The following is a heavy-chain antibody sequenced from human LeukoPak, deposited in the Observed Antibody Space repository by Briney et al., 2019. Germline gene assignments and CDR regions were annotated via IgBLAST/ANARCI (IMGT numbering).Heavy chain of an antibody. Sequence: GGSLRLSCAASGFTFSNYDMHWVRQAPGKGLEWVAVISYDGTNKYYADSVKGRFTISRDNSKNTLYLQMNSLRAEDTAVYYCAKHLNLDYDYWGQGTLVTVAS. CDR1: GFTFSNYD. CDR2: ISYDGTNK. V-gene: IGHV3-30*18. J-gene: IGHJ4*02. CDR3: AKHLNLDYDY. D-gene: IGHD3/OR15-3a*01.